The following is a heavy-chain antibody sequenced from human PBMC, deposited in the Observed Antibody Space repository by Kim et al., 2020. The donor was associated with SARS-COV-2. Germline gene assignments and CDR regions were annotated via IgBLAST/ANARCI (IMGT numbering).Heavy chain of an antibody. V-gene: IGHV3-64*01. J-gene: IGHJ4*02. D-gene: IGHD3-22*01. CDR2: ISSNGGST. Sequence: GGSLRLSCAASGFTFSSYAMHWVRQAPGKGLEYVSAISSNGGSTYYANSVKGRFTISRDNSKNTLYLQMGSLRAEDMAVYYCARGPSYYYDSSADYWGQG. CDR3: ARGPSYYYDSSADY. CDR1: GFTFSSYA.